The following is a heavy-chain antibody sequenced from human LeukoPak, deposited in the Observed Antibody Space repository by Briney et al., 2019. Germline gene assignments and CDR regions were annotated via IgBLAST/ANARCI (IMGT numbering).Heavy chain of an antibody. CDR1: GGSIISSYYS. Sequence: SEALSRTCTVSGGSIISSYYSWGWMRQPPGKWLEWIGSIYYSGSTDYNPTLKSRVTISVDTSKKQLSLKLRSVTAADTAVYYCARLRDEGYSYGSLDYWGQGTLVTVSS. V-gene: IGHV4-39*01. CDR3: ARLRDEGYSYGSLDY. D-gene: IGHD5-18*01. CDR2: IYYSGST. J-gene: IGHJ4*02.